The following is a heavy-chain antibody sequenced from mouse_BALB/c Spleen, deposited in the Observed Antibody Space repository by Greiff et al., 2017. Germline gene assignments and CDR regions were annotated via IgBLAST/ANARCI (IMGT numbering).Heavy chain of an antibody. CDR2: IWAGGST. V-gene: IGHV2-9*02. Sequence: VMLVESGPGLVAPSQSLSITCTVSGFSLTSYGVHWVRQPPGKGLEWLGVIWAGGSTNYNSALMSRLSISKDNSKSQVFLKMNSLQTDDTAMYYCARDRDYYGSSYVGFAYWGQGTLVTVSA. CDR3: ARDRDYYGSSYVGFAY. CDR1: GFSLTSYG. J-gene: IGHJ3*01. D-gene: IGHD1-1*01.